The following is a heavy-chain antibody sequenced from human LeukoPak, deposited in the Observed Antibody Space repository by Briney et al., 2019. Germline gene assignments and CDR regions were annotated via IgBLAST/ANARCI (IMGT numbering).Heavy chain of an antibody. CDR1: GYSISSGYY. CDR2: IYHSGST. CDR3: ARRRIQLYYFDY. Sequence: SETLSLTCTVSGYSISSGYYWGWIRQPPGKGLEWIGSIYHSGSTNYNPSLKSRVTISVDTSKNQFSLKLSSVTAADTAVYYCARRRIQLYYFDYWGQGTLVTVSS. V-gene: IGHV4-38-2*02. J-gene: IGHJ4*02. D-gene: IGHD5-18*01.